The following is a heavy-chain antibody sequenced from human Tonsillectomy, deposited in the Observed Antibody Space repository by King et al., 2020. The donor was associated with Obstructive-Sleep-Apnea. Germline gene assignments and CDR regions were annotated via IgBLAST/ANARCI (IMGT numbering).Heavy chain of an antibody. D-gene: IGHD2-2*01. V-gene: IGHV4-39*07. CDR1: GGSISSSSYY. CDR3: ASRHSNPLLSLYYYYYYGMDV. Sequence: QLQESGPGLVKPSETLSLTCTVSGGSISSSSYYWGWIRQPPGTGLECIGSIYYSGSTYYNPSLKSRVTISVDTSKNQFSLKLSSVTAADTAVYYCASRHSNPLLSLYYYYYYGMDVWGQGTTVTVSS. J-gene: IGHJ6*02. CDR2: IYYSGST.